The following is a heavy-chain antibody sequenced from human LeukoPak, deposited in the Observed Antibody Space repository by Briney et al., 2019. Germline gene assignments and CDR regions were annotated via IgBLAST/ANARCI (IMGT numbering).Heavy chain of an antibody. Sequence: GGSLRLSCAASGFTFNTYAMNWVRQAAGKGLEWVSTISGRGVSTYYADSVNGRFTVSRDTSKNTLYMQMTSLNGEDAGIYYCASGLGLAATALDFWRRGTVVSVPS. CDR1: GFTFNTYA. CDR3: ASGLGLAATALDF. CDR2: ISGRGVST. V-gene: IGHV3-23*01. D-gene: IGHD3-16*01. J-gene: IGHJ4*02.